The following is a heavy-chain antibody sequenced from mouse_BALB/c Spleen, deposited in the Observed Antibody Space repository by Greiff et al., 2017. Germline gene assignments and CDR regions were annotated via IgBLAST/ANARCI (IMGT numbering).Heavy chain of an antibody. J-gene: IGHJ3*01. CDR2: ISSGGSYT. V-gene: IGHV5-9-4*01. CDR1: GFTFSSYA. D-gene: IGHD1-1*01. Sequence: EVHLVESGGGLVKPGGSLKLSCAASGFTFSSYAMSWVRQSPEKRLEWVAEISSGGSYTYYPDTVTGRFTISRDNAKNTLYLEMSSLRSEDTAMYYCARDGRGTWFAYWGQGTLVTVSA. CDR3: ARDGRGTWFAY.